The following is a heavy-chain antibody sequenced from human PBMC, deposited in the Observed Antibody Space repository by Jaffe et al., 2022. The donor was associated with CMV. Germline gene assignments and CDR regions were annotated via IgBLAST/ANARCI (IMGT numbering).Heavy chain of an antibody. CDR3: VREYHRGGAFDI. Sequence: EVTLVDSGGGLVKPGGSLRLSCEASGFSFSSYSLNWVRQAPGKGLEWVAFFGYNGHIYYGDSMKGRFTISRDNAKNALFLQMNSLRAEDTALYYCVREYHRGGAFDIWGQGTMVTVSS. J-gene: IGHJ3*02. CDR2: FGYNGHI. CDR1: GFSFSSYS. D-gene: IGHD2-15*01. V-gene: IGHV3-21*06.